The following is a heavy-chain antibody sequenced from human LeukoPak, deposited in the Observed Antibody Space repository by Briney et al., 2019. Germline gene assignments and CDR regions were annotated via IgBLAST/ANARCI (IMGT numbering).Heavy chain of an antibody. V-gene: IGHV3-30*04. D-gene: IGHD1-14*01. Sequence: GGSLRLSCAASGFTFSSYAMHWVRQAPGKGLEWVAVISYDGSNKYYADSVKGRFTISGDNSKNTLYLQMNSLRAEDTAVYYCVKDNPLDYWGQGTLVIVSS. J-gene: IGHJ4*02. CDR3: VKDNPLDY. CDR2: ISYDGSNK. CDR1: GFTFSSYA.